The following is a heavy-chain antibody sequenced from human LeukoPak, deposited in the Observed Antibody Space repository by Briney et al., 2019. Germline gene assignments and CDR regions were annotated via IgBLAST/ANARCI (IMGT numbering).Heavy chain of an antibody. V-gene: IGHV3-23*01. CDR3: ARRSAAKDAFDI. J-gene: IGHJ3*02. Sequence: GGSLRLSCAASGFTFSSYAMSWVRQAPGKGLEWVSAISGSGGSTFYADSVKGRFTISRDNSKNTLCLQMDSLRAEDTAVYYCARRSAAKDAFDIWGQGTMVTVSS. CDR1: GFTFSSYA. D-gene: IGHD6-25*01. CDR2: ISGSGGST.